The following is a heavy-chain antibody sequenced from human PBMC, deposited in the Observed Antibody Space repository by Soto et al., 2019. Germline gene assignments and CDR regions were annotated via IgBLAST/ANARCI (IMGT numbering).Heavy chain of an antibody. CDR2: IIPIFGTA. CDR1: GDSFNTYS. V-gene: IGHV1-69*01. Sequence: QVQLVQSGAEVKTPGSSVKVSCRASGDSFNTYSISWVRQTPGQGPEWMGGIIPIFGTAKYAQKFQGRVTITADESTNTAYMEMRNLRSEDAAVYYCGGGSRHLGLFLYWGQGTLVTVSS. D-gene: IGHD6-13*01. CDR3: GGGSRHLGLFLY. J-gene: IGHJ4*02.